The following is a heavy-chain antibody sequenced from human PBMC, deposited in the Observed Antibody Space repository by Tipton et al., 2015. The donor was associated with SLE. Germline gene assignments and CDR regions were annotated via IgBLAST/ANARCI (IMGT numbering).Heavy chain of an antibody. CDR3: ARDLTYYYDSRGLGGAFDI. CDR1: GGSLSGYH. Sequence: TLSLTCAVYGGSLSGYHWSLIRQPPGKGLEWIGEINISGNTNYKPSLKSRVTISVDTSKNQLSLKLTSVNAADTAVYYCARDLTYYYDSRGLGGAFDIWGQGTMVTVSS. J-gene: IGHJ3*02. CDR2: INISGNT. D-gene: IGHD3-22*01. V-gene: IGHV4-34*01.